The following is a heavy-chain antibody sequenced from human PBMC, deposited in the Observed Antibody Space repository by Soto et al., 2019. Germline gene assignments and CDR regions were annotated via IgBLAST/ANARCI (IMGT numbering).Heavy chain of an antibody. V-gene: IGHV3-23*01. Sequence: GGSLRLSCVGSGFPFRSYAMSWVRQAPGEGLEWVSSVSRTGDQSYYADSVKGRFSVSRDNSENTLYLHMSGLRADDTAVYYCSRDTHYGAGPFDMWGPGTMVTVSS. D-gene: IGHD4-17*01. J-gene: IGHJ3*02. CDR2: VSRTGDQS. CDR3: SRDTHYGAGPFDM. CDR1: GFPFRSYA.